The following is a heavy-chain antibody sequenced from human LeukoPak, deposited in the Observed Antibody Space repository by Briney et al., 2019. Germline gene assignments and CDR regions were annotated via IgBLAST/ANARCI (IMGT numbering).Heavy chain of an antibody. CDR2: INPKSGGRDT. V-gene: IGHV1-2*02. J-gene: IGHJ5*02. CDR3: AKGHYDGAHYHYEGGSVDP. D-gene: IGHD3-16*01. Sequence: AAVKVSCNALGYIFTDYYIHWVRQAPGQGLEWMGWINPKSGGRDTNYARNLRGRVTMSTDTSITTAYMELTRLSSDDTAVYYCAKGHYDGAHYHYEGGSVDPWGQGTHITVSS. CDR1: GYIFTDYY.